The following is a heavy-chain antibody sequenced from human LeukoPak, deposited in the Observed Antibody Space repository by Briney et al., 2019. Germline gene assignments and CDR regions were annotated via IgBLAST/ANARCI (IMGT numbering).Heavy chain of an antibody. V-gene: IGHV3-66*01. J-gene: IGHJ4*02. CDR3: ARGHESDGNYYDY. D-gene: IGHD2-15*01. CDR1: GFTFSSYS. Sequence: PGGSLRLSCAASGFTFSSYSMNWVRQAPGKGLEWVSIIYGSGSIYYADSVKGRFTISRDNSKNTLYLQMNSLRADDTAVYYCARGHESDGNYYDYWGQGTLVTVS. CDR2: IYGSGSI.